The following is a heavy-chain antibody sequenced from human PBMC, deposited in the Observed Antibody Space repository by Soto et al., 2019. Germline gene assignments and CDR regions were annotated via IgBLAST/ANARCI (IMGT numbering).Heavy chain of an antibody. CDR2: INAGNGNT. D-gene: IGHD2-21*01. CDR3: TADLPTPIPQVDH. CDR1: GYTFTSYA. Sequence: ASVKVSCKASGYTFTSYAMNWVRQAPGQRLEWMGWINAGNGNTKYSQKFQGRVTITRDTSASTAYMELSSLRSEDTAVYYCTADLPTPIPQVDHWGQGTLVTVSS. V-gene: IGHV1-3*01. J-gene: IGHJ4*02.